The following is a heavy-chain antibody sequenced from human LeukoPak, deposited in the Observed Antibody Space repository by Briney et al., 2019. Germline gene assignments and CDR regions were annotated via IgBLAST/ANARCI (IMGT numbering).Heavy chain of an antibody. V-gene: IGHV4-34*01. J-gene: IGHJ4*02. D-gene: IGHD5-12*01. CDR2: INHSGST. Sequence: SETLSLTCAVYGGSFSGYYWSWIRQPPGKGLEWIGEINHSGSTNYNPSLKSRVTISVDTSKNQFSLKLSSVTAADTAVYYCARGSLYYSGYDFDYWGQGTLVTASS. CDR3: ARGSLYYSGYDFDY. CDR1: GGSFSGYY.